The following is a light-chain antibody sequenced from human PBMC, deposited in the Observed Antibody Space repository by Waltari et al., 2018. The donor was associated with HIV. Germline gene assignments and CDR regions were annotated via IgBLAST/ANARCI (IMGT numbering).Light chain of an antibody. V-gene: IGLV2-14*01. CDR1: SSDVGGYHY. J-gene: IGLJ2*01. Sequence: QSALTQPASVSGSPGQSITIPCTGTSSDVGGYHYVYWYQQHPGKAPKLMIYEVSNRPSGVSNRFSGSKSGNTASLTISGLQAEVEADYYCSSYTIITTLVVFGGGTKLTVL. CDR2: EVS. CDR3: SSYTIITTLVV.